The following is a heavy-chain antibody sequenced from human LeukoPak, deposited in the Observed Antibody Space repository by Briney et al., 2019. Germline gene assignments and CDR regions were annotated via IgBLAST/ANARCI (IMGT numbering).Heavy chain of an antibody. J-gene: IGHJ5*02. V-gene: IGHV3-64*01. CDR1: GFTFSSYA. Sequence: GRSLRLSCAASGFTFSSYAMHWVRQAPGKGLEYVSAISSNGGSTYYANSVKGRFTISRDNSKNTLYLQMGSLRAEDMAVYYCAREVGNTGGFDPWGQGTLVTVSS. D-gene: IGHD4-23*01. CDR2: ISSNGGST. CDR3: AREVGNTGGFDP.